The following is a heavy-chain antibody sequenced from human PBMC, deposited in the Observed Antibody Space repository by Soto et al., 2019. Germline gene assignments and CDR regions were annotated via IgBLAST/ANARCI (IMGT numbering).Heavy chain of an antibody. Sequence: QVHLVQSGAEVQKPGASARISCQASGYAFTTSAIHWVRQAPGQSLEWMGWINPATGDTKYSQSVRGRVTFALDTSATTAYMDLSSLASHDTAVYYCARAAGRSKLLPYYFHPWGQGTLVTVSS. CDR3: ARAAGRSKLLPYYFHP. J-gene: IGHJ5*02. CDR2: INPATGDT. CDR1: GYAFTTSA. D-gene: IGHD3-10*01. V-gene: IGHV1-3*01.